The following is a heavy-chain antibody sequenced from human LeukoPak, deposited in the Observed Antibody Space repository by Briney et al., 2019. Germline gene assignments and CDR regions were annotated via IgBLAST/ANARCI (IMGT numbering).Heavy chain of an antibody. J-gene: IGHJ5*02. Sequence: SETLSLTCTVSGGSISSYYWSWIRQPPGKGLEWIGYIYYSGSTNYNPSLKSRVTISVDKSKNQFSLNLSSVTAADTAVYYCARGPYDFWSGYTNNWFDPWGQGTLVTVSS. CDR3: ARGPYDFWSGYTNNWFDP. D-gene: IGHD3-3*01. CDR2: IYYSGST. V-gene: IGHV4-59*12. CDR1: GGSISSYY.